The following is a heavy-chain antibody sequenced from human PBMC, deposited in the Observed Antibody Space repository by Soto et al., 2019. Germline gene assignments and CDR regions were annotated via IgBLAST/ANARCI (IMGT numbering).Heavy chain of an antibody. D-gene: IGHD3-10*01. CDR1: GGTFSSYA. CDR2: IITIFGTA. CDR3: ARSITMVRGSFDY. Sequence: QVQLVQSGAEVKKPGSSVKVSCKASGGTFSSYAISWVRQAPGQGLEWMGGIITIFGTANYAQKFQGRVTITAYESTSTAYMELISLRSEDTAVYYCARSITMVRGSFDYWVQGTLVTVSS. J-gene: IGHJ4*02. V-gene: IGHV1-69*01.